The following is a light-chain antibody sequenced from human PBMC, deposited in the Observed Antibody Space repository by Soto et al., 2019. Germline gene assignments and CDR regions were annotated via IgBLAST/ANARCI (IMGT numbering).Light chain of an antibody. CDR1: QDIRNY. V-gene: IGKV1-27*01. J-gene: IGKJ3*01. Sequence: DIQMTQSPSSLSASVGDRVTMTCRASQDIRNYVAWYQQKPGEAPKLLIYAAYTLQSGVPARFSGGVFGTDFTLTISSLRPEDVATYYCQRYHRARLTVGPGTKVDLK. CDR2: AAY. CDR3: QRYHRARLT.